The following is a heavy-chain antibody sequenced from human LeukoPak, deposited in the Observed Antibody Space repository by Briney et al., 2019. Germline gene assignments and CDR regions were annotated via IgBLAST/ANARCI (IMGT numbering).Heavy chain of an antibody. CDR3: AKAGFSGYGGGDYDY. J-gene: IGHJ4*02. CDR1: GFTFSSYG. V-gene: IGHV3-30*18. CDR2: ISYDESNR. D-gene: IGHD5-12*01. Sequence: GGSLTLSCAASGFTFSSYGMHWVRQAPGKGLEWVAVISYDESNRLYAHSVKGRFTIYRDDSKNTLFLQMDSLSPEDTAVYPCAKAGFSGYGGGDYDYWGQGTLVSVSS.